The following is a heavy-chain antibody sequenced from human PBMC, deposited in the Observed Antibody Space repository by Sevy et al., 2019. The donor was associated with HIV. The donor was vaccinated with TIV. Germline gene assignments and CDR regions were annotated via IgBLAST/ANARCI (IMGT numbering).Heavy chain of an antibody. J-gene: IGHJ4*02. CDR1: GFSFINFW. CDR2: INQEGSEK. CDR3: ARALAKAARDY. D-gene: IGHD6-6*01. Sequence: GGSLRLSFAASGFSFINFWRTWVRQTPGKGREGVANINQEGSEKYYVDSVKGRFTVSRDNTQNSLYLQMNSLRAEDTAVYYCARALAKAARDYWGQGTLVTVSS. V-gene: IGHV3-7*03.